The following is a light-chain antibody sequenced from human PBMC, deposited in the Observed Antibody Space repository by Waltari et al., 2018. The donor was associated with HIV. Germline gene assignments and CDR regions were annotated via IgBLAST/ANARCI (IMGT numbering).Light chain of an antibody. V-gene: IGKV3-20*01. CDR2: GAS. Sequence: EIVLTQSPGTLCLSPGERATLSCRASQSVSSTYLAWYQQKPGQAPRLLIYGASSRATGIPDRFSGSGSGADFTLTISRLEPEDFAVYYCQQYGSSSLTFGRGTKVEIK. CDR3: QQYGSSSLT. CDR1: QSVSSTY. J-gene: IGKJ4*01.